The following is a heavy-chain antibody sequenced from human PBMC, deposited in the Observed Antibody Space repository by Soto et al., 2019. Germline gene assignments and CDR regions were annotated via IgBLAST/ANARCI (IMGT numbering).Heavy chain of an antibody. CDR3: ARDQPFSGSYCFDY. CDR2: INAGNGNT. D-gene: IGHD1-26*01. J-gene: IGHJ4*02. Sequence: ASVKVSCKASGYTFTSYAMHWVRQAPGQRLEWMGWINAGNGNTKYSQKFQGRVTITRDTSASTAYMELSSLRSEDTAVYYCARDQPFSGSYCFDYWGQGTLVTAPQ. CDR1: GYTFTSYA. V-gene: IGHV1-3*01.